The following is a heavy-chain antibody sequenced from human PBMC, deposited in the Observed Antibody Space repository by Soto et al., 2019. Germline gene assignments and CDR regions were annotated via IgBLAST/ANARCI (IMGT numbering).Heavy chain of an antibody. V-gene: IGHV3-30*18. Sequence: GGSLRLSCAASGFTFSSYGMHWVRQAPGKGLEWVAVISYDGSNKYYADSVKGRFTISRDNSKNTLYLQMNSLRAEDTAVYYCAKAHQSFSSPGYWGQGTLVTVSS. J-gene: IGHJ4*02. CDR3: AKAHQSFSSPGY. CDR1: GFTFSSYG. CDR2: ISYDGSNK.